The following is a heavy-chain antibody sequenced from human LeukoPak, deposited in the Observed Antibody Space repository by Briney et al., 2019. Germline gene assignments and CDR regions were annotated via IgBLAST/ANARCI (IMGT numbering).Heavy chain of an antibody. Sequence: SETLSLTCTVSGGSISTYSWSWIRQPPGKGLEWVGEINHSGSTKYYPSPKSRVTISVNTSTNHFSLKLSAVTGAETAAYYCGTNERDIVVVVAAPRFRYGMDVWGQGTTVSVSS. CDR2: INHSGST. V-gene: IGHV4-34*01. J-gene: IGHJ6*02. CDR3: GTNERDIVVVVAAPRFRYGMDV. CDR1: GGSISTYS. D-gene: IGHD2-15*01.